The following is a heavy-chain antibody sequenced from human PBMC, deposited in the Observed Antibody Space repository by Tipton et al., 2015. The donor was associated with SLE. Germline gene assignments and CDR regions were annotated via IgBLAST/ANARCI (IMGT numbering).Heavy chain of an antibody. J-gene: IGHJ3*01. CDR3: AREGAAAGTDGFDF. V-gene: IGHV4-4*07. Sequence: TLSLTCTVSGGSISTYYWNWIRQPAGKGLEWIGRFYITGSINYNPSLESRVTMSADTSKNQFSLRLSFVTAADTAVYYCAREGAAAGTDGFDFWGQGTKVTVSS. CDR2: FYITGSI. CDR1: GGSISTYY. D-gene: IGHD6-13*01.